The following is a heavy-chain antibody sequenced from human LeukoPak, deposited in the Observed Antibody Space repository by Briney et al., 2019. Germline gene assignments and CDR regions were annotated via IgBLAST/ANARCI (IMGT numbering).Heavy chain of an antibody. CDR3: ARTVIHCSSTSCTFDY. Sequence: ASVKVSCKASGGTFSSYAISWVRQAPGQGLEWMGGIIPIFGTANYAQKFQGRVTITTDESTSTAYMELSSLRSEDTAVYYCARTVIHCSSTSCTFDYWGQGTLVTVSS. CDR1: GGTFSSYA. D-gene: IGHD2-2*01. V-gene: IGHV1-69*05. CDR2: IIPIFGTA. J-gene: IGHJ4*02.